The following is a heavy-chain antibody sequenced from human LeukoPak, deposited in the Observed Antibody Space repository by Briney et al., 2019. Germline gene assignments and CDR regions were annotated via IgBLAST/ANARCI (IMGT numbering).Heavy chain of an antibody. V-gene: IGHV3-7*01. D-gene: IGHD2-2*01. J-gene: IGHJ3*02. CDR1: GFTFSSYW. Sequence: PGGSLRLSCAASGFTFSSYWMSWVSQAPGKGLEWVANIKQDGSEKYYVDSVKGRFTISRDNAKNSLYPQMNSLRAEDTAVYYCARDPRYCSSTSCHDAFDIWGQGTMVTVSS. CDR2: IKQDGSEK. CDR3: ARDPRYCSSTSCHDAFDI.